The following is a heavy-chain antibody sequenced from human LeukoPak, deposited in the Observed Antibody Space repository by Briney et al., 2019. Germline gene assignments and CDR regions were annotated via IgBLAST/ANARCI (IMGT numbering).Heavy chain of an antibody. D-gene: IGHD3-10*01. CDR2: IYYSGST. CDR1: GGSISSYY. V-gene: IGHV4-59*01. Sequence: PSETLSLTCTVSGGSISSYYWSWIRQPPGKGLEWIGYIYYSGSTNYNPSLKSRVTISVDTSKNQFSLKLSSVTAADTAVYYCARGTITMVRGVILRLHWYFDLWAVAPWSLSPQ. CDR3: ARGTITMVRGVILRLHWYFDL. J-gene: IGHJ2*01.